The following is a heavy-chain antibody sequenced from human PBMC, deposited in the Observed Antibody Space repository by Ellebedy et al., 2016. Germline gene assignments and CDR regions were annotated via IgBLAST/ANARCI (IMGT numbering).Heavy chain of an antibody. J-gene: IGHJ4*02. CDR2: INPNSGVT. CDR1: GYTFTGHY. Sequence: ASVKVSCKASGYTFTGHYMHWVRQAPGQGLEWMGWINPNSGVTNYVQKFQGRVTMTRDTSINTAYMELTRLTSDDTAVYYCARDKGPASLDYWGQGTLVSVSS. CDR3: ARDKGPASLDY. V-gene: IGHV1-2*02.